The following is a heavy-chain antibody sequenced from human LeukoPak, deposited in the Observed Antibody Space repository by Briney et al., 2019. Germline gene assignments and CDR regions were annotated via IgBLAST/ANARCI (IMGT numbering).Heavy chain of an antibody. D-gene: IGHD3-22*01. Sequence: ASVKVSCKASGYTFTGYYMHWVRQAPGQGLEWMGWINPNSGGTNYAQKFQGRVTMTRDASISTAYMELSRLRSDDTAVYYCAILPYYYDSSGYFFPENYGMDVWGQGTTVTVSS. CDR2: INPNSGGT. CDR1: GYTFTGYY. J-gene: IGHJ6*02. CDR3: AILPYYYDSSGYFFPENYGMDV. V-gene: IGHV1-2*02.